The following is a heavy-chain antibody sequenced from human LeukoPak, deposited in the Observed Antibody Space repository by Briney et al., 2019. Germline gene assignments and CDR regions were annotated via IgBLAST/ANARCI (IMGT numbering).Heavy chain of an antibody. CDR2: IIPIFGTA. J-gene: IGHJ4*02. V-gene: IGHV1-69*05. D-gene: IGHD3-22*01. CDR3: ARRSSGYLGVDY. CDR1: GGTFSSYA. Sequence: ASVKVSCKASGGTFSSYAISWVRQAPGQGLEWMGGIIPIFGTANYAQKFQGRVTITTDESTSTAYMELSGLRSEDTAVYYCARRSSGYLGVDYWGQGTLVTVSS.